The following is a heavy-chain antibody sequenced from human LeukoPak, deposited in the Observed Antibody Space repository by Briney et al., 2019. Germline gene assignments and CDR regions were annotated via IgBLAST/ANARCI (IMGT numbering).Heavy chain of an antibody. D-gene: IGHD1-26*01. CDR3: TRSFPGIVGAADF. Sequence: PSETLSLTCTVSGGSIISYYWSWIRQSPQKGLEWIAYIHSSGKTNYNPSLKSRVTISVDTSKNQFSLKVTSMTAADTGVYYCTRSFPGIVGAADFWGQGTLVTVSS. CDR1: GGSIISYY. CDR2: IHSSGKT. V-gene: IGHV4-59*01. J-gene: IGHJ4*02.